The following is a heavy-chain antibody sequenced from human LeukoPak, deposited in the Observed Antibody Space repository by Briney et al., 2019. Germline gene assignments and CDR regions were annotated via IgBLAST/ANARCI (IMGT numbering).Heavy chain of an antibody. CDR1: GFTFSSYW. V-gene: IGHV3-7*01. CDR3: ARDDFRYCSGGSCYSDYYYGMDV. D-gene: IGHD2-15*01. Sequence: GGSLRLSCAASGFTFSSYWMSWVRQAPGKGLEWVANIKQDGSEKYYVDSVKGRFTISRDNAKNSLYLQMNSLRAEDTAVYYCARDDFRYCSGGSCYSDYYYGMDVWGQGTTVTVSS. J-gene: IGHJ6*02. CDR2: IKQDGSEK.